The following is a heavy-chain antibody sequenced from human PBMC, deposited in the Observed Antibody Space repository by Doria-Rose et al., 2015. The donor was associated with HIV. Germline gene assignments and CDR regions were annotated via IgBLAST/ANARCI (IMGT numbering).Heavy chain of an antibody. Sequence: QITLKESGPVLVKPTETLTLTCTVSGVSLSSPGMGVSWICQPPGKALEWLANIFSDDERSYKTSLKSRLTISRGTSKSQVVLTTTDMGPVDTATYYCARIKSSRWYHKYYFDFWGQGTLVIVSA. V-gene: IGHV2-26*01. CDR2: IFSDDER. CDR1: GVSLSSPGMG. CDR3: ARIKSSRWYHKYYFDF. J-gene: IGHJ4*02. D-gene: IGHD6-13*01.